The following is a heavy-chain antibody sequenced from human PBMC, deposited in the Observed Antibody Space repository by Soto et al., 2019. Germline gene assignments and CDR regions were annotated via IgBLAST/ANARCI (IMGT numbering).Heavy chain of an antibody. J-gene: IGHJ6*02. Sequence: EVQLLESGGGLVQPGGSLRLSCAASGFIFSKYGMSWVRQAPGKGLEWVSVISGSGSSTYSADAVKGRFTISRDNSKNTLYLQMNSLRAEDTAVYYCAKEVTIFAVGPTKGGMDVWGQGTTVTVSS. D-gene: IGHD3-3*01. CDR2: ISGSGSST. V-gene: IGHV3-23*01. CDR3: AKEVTIFAVGPTKGGMDV. CDR1: GFIFSKYG.